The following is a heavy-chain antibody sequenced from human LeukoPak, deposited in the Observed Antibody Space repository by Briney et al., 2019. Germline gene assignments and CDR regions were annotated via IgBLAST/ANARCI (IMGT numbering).Heavy chain of an antibody. V-gene: IGHV4-59*01. CDR1: GVSSSSYY. J-gene: IGHJ6*03. Sequence: SETLSRTCTVSGVSSSSYYWSWIRQPPGKGLEWIGYIYYSGSTNYNPSLKSRVTISVDTSKTQFSLKLSSVTAADTAGYYCARDYGDYNYYYMDVWGKGTTVTVS. CDR2: IYYSGST. D-gene: IGHD4-17*01. CDR3: ARDYGDYNYYYMDV.